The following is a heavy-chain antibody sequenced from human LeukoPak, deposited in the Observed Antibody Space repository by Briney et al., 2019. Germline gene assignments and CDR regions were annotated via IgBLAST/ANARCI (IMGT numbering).Heavy chain of an antibody. CDR2: ISWDGGST. D-gene: IGHD1-26*01. J-gene: IGHJ4*02. Sequence: GGSLRLSCAASGFTFNDYAMHWVRQGPGKGLEWVSLISWDGGSTYYADSVKGRFTISRDNNKSSLYLQMNSLRAEDTALYYCAKDGSSGSYYADYWGQGTLVTVSS. CDR3: AKDGSSGSYYADY. CDR1: GFTFNDYA. V-gene: IGHV3-43D*04.